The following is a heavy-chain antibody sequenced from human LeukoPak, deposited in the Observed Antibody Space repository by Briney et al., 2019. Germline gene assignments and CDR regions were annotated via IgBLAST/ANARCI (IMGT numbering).Heavy chain of an antibody. J-gene: IGHJ4*02. CDR1: GFTFSTYA. CDR3: AKDRIPDGKYSIDF. Sequence: PGGSLRLSCAASGFTFSTYAMNWVRQAPGKGLEWVSVIVGIGGGIHYADSVKGRFTISRDNAKNTLYLQMNSLRAEDTAVYYCAKDRIPDGKYSIDFWGQGTLVTVSS. D-gene: IGHD5-24*01. CDR2: IVGIGGGI. V-gene: IGHV3-23*01.